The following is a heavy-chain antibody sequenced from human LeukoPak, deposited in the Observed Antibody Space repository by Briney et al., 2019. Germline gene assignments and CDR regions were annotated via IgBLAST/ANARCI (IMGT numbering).Heavy chain of an antibody. CDR1: GGSISSYY. Sequence: SETLSLTCTVSGGSISSYYWSWIRQPPGKGREWIGYIYYSGSTNYNPSLKSRVTISVDTSKNQFSLKLSSVTAADTAVYYCARLSSHVVYAPQSDPWGQGTLVTVSS. D-gene: IGHD2-8*02. V-gene: IGHV4-59*08. CDR2: IYYSGST. CDR3: ARLSSHVVYAPQSDP. J-gene: IGHJ5*02.